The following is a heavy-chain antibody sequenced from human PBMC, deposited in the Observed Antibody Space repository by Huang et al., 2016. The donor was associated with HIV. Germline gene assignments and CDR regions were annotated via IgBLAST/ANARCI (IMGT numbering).Heavy chain of an antibody. CDR3: AREGQTWYGKPIAAFEI. J-gene: IGHJ3*02. CDR2: IVPLCSVT. Sequence: VQLVQSGAEVRRPGSSVRVSCKAAGGSFNSLAFNWVRQAPGQGLEYMGGIVPLCSVTNYAERFQNRLTMAADKSTNTVYMELRSLRSEDTGVFYCAREGQTWYGKPIAAFEIWGQGTTVIVSS. CDR1: GGSFNSLA. V-gene: IGHV1-69*10. D-gene: IGHD1-1*01.